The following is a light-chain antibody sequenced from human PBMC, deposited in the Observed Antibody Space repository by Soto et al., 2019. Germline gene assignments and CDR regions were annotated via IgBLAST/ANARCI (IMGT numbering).Light chain of an antibody. CDR3: CSYAGSSTFYV. V-gene: IGLV2-23*02. Sequence: QSALTQPASVSGSPGQSITISSTGTSSDVGSYNLVSWYQQHPGKAPKLMVYEVSKWPSGVSNRFAGSNSGNTASLTISWLQAEDEADYYCCSYAGSSTFYVFGTGTKLTVL. CDR2: EVS. CDR1: SSDVGSYNL. J-gene: IGLJ1*01.